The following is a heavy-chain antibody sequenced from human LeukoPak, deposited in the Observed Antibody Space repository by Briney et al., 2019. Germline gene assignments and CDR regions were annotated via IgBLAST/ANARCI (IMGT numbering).Heavy chain of an antibody. CDR3: ATPAATENWFDP. Sequence: GASVKLSCKVSGYTLTELSMHWVRQAPGKGLGWMGGFEPEDGETIYAQKFQGRVTMTEDTSTDTAYMELSSLRSEDTAVYYCATPAATENWFDPWGQGTLVTVSS. CDR2: FEPEDGET. J-gene: IGHJ5*02. CDR1: GYTLTELS. V-gene: IGHV1-24*01. D-gene: IGHD2-2*01.